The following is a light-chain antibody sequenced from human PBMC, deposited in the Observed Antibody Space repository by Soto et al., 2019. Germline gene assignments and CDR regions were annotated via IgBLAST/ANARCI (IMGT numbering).Light chain of an antibody. Sequence: EIVLTQSPGTLSLSPGERATLSCRASQSVSRSYLAWYQQKPGQAPRLLIYGASGMATGIPDRFSGSGSGTDFTLTISRLEPEDFAVYYCQHYGSSPLFTFGPGTKVDIK. CDR3: QHYGSSPLFT. J-gene: IGKJ3*01. CDR1: QSVSRSY. CDR2: GAS. V-gene: IGKV3-20*01.